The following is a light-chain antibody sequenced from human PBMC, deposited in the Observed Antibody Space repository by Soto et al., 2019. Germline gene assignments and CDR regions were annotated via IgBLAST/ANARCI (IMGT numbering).Light chain of an antibody. CDR1: QSVSSN. V-gene: IGKV3-11*01. CDR2: DAF. Sequence: EIVMTQSPATLSVSPGERATLSCRASQSVSSNLAWYQQKPGQAPRLLIYDAFNRATGIPARFSGSGSGTDLTLTISSLEPEDFALYYCQQRATWPWTFGQGTKVDIK. J-gene: IGKJ1*01. CDR3: QQRATWPWT.